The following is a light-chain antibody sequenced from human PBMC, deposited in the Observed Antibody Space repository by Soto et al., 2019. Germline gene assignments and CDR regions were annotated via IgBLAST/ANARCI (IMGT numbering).Light chain of an antibody. J-gene: IGKJ1*01. CDR1: QSISSY. Sequence: DIQMTQSPSSLSASVGDRVTITCRASQSISSYLNWYQQKPGKAPKLLIYAASSLQSGVPSRFSGSGSGTDFTLTISSLQPEDLETYYWQQSYSTPWTFGQGTKVDIK. CDR3: QQSYSTPWT. CDR2: AAS. V-gene: IGKV1-39*01.